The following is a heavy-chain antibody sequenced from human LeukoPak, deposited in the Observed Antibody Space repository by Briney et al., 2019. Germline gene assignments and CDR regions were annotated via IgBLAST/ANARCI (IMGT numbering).Heavy chain of an antibody. D-gene: IGHD2-15*01. Sequence: SSETLSLTCTVSGGSISSSSYYWGWIRQPPGKGLEWIGSIYYSGSTYYNPSLKSRVTISVDTSKNQFSLRLSSVTAADTAVYYCARAYCSGGSCYHSRGWFDPWGQGTLVTVSS. V-gene: IGHV4-39*07. J-gene: IGHJ5*02. CDR1: GGSISSSSYY. CDR2: IYYSGST. CDR3: ARAYCSGGSCYHSRGWFDP.